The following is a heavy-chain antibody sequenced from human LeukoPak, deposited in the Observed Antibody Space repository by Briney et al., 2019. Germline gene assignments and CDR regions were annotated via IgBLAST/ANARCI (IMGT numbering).Heavy chain of an antibody. CDR1: GISFEDYA. J-gene: IGHJ4*02. V-gene: IGHV3-9*01. CDR2: ISSNGHDT. Sequence: GGSLRLSCLTSGISFEDYAMHWVRLVPGKGLEWVAGISSNGHDTVYADSLRGRFTISRDNAKISLYLDMTRLRVEDTAFYYCARTRGPMTTVTPFLYWGQGTLVTVSS. CDR3: ARTRGPMTTVTPFLY. D-gene: IGHD4-17*01.